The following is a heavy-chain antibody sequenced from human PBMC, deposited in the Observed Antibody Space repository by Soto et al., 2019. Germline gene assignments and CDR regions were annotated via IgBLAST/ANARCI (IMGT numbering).Heavy chain of an antibody. CDR1: WLNFSNYV. CDR2: IWCDGSDM. D-gene: IGHD2-2*01. J-gene: IGHJ4*02. CDR3: VRGVTTSCFFDY. V-gene: IGHV3-33*03. Sequence: GGSMIVSCTTSWLNFSNYVIHWVRKAPGKGLEWVARIWCDGSDMYYADSVKGRFTISRDNAKNTLYLQMNSLRAEDTAVYYCVRGVTTSCFFDYWGLGTRVTVSS.